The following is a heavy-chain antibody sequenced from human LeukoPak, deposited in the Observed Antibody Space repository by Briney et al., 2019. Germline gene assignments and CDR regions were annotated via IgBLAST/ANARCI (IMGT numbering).Heavy chain of an antibody. Sequence: KTSETLSLTCTVSGGSVSSGSYYWSWVRQPPGKGLEWIGYIYYSGSTNYNPSLKSRVTISIDTSKNQFSLKLSSVTAADTAVYYCARGGQGLGTWGQGTLVTVSS. J-gene: IGHJ4*02. CDR3: ARGGQGLGT. D-gene: IGHD1-7*01. CDR1: GGSVSSGSYY. V-gene: IGHV4-61*01. CDR2: IYYSGST.